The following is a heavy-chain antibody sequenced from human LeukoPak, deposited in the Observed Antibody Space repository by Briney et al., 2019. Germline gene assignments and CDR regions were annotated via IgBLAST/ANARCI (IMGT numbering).Heavy chain of an antibody. Sequence: GGSLRLSCAASGFTFSSYAMSWVRQAPGKGLVWVSAISGSGGSTYYADSVKGRFTISRDNSKNTLYLQMNSLRAEDTAVYYCAKEPYCSSTSCYDDDAFDIWGQGTMVTVSS. V-gene: IGHV3-23*01. J-gene: IGHJ3*02. CDR3: AKEPYCSSTSCYDDDAFDI. CDR2: ISGSGGST. D-gene: IGHD2-2*01. CDR1: GFTFSSYA.